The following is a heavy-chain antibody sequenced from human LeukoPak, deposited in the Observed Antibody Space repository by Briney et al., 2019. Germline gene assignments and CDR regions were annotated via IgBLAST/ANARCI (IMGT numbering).Heavy chain of an antibody. CDR1: GGSFSGYY. J-gene: IGHJ4*02. CDR3: ARSSPPPPEEGVSGYSSGPVLFPLDY. D-gene: IGHD6-19*01. V-gene: IGHV4-34*01. CDR2: INHSGST. Sequence: PSETLSLTCAVYGGSFSGYYWSWIRQPPGKGLEWIGEINHSGSTNYNPSLKSRVTISVDTSKNQFSLKLSSVTAADTAVYYCARSSPPPPEEGVSGYSSGPVLFPLDYWGQGTLVTVSS.